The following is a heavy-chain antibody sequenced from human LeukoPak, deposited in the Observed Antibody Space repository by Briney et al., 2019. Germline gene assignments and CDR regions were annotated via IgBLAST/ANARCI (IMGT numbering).Heavy chain of an antibody. CDR1: GFTLSNYW. CDR2: INGDGSST. D-gene: IGHD3-10*01. Sequence: GGSLRLSCAASGFTLSNYWIHWLRQPPGKGLVWVSQINGDGSSTKYADSVKGRFTISRDNSKNTLYLQMNNLRVEDTAIYYCAKDRIVISFGDVSKHWGQGTLVTVSS. CDR3: AKDRIVISFGDVSKH. V-gene: IGHV3-74*01. J-gene: IGHJ1*01.